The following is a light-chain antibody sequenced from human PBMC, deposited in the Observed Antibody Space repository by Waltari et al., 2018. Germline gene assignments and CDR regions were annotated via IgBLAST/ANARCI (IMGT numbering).Light chain of an antibody. CDR3: QTWGTGIVV. CDR1: SGHKNYT. J-gene: IGLJ3*02. V-gene: IGLV4-69*01. Sequence: QLALTQSPSASASLGASVRLTCSLSSGHKNYTIAWHQQQPERGPRYLMNLNSNGSHTRGDGIPDRFSGSSSGAERYLPISSLQSEDEADYYCQTWGTGIVVFGGGTKLTVL. CDR2: LNSNGSH.